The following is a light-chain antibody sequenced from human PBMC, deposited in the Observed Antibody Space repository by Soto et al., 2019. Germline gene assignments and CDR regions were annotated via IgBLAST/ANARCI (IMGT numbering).Light chain of an antibody. Sequence: EIVLTQSPGTLSVSPGERATLSCRASQSVSSSYLAWYQQKPGQAPRLLIYDASSRATGIPDRFSGSGSGTDFTLTISRLEPEDFAVYYCQQYGGSPRTFGQGTKVDIK. J-gene: IGKJ1*01. CDR3: QQYGGSPRT. CDR2: DAS. CDR1: QSVSSSY. V-gene: IGKV3-20*01.